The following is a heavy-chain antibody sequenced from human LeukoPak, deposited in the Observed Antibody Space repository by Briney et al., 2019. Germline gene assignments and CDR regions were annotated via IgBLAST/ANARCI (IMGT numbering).Heavy chain of an antibody. Sequence: SETLSLTCTVSGGSISSSSYYWGWIRQPPGKGLEWIGSIYYSGSTYYNPSLKSRVTISVDTSKNQFSLKLSSVTAADTAVYYCARPGFTDYDAFDIWGQGTMVTVSS. V-gene: IGHV4-39*07. CDR1: GGSISSSSYY. J-gene: IGHJ3*02. D-gene: IGHD3-16*01. CDR2: IYYSGST. CDR3: ARPGFTDYDAFDI.